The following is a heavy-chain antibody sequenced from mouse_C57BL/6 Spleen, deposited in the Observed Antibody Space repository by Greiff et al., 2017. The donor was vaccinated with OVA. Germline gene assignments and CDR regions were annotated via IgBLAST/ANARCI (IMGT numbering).Heavy chain of an antibody. V-gene: IGHV3-6*01. CDR3: ARDGYYPWYFDY. J-gene: IGHJ2*01. D-gene: IGHD2-3*01. Sequence: EVKLQESGPGLVKPSQSLSLTCSVTGYSITSGYFWYWIRQFPGNQLEWMGYISYDGSNNYNPSLKNRFSITRDKSKNQFFLKLNSVTTEDTATYYCARDGYYPWYFDYWGQGTTLTVSS. CDR2: ISYDGSN. CDR1: GYSITSGYF.